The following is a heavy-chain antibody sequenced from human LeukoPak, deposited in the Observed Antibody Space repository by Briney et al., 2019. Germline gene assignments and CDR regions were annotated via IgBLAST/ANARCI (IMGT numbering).Heavy chain of an antibody. J-gene: IGHJ6*02. V-gene: IGHV4-59*08. Sequence: SETLSLTCTVSGGSISSYYWSWIRQPPGKGLEWIGYIYYSGSTNYNPSLKSRVTISVDTSKNQFSLKLSSVTAADTAVYYCARHVRGYYYSMDVWGQGTTVTVSS. CDR1: GGSISSYY. CDR2: IYYSGST. CDR3: ARHVRGYYYSMDV.